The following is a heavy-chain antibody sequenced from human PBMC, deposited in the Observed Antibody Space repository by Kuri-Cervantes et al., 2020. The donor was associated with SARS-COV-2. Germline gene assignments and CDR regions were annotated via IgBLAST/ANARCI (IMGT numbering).Heavy chain of an antibody. J-gene: IGHJ6*01. CDR1: GYTFTSSG. V-gene: IGHV1-69*13. Sequence: SVKVSCKASGYTFTSSGIGWVRQAPGQGLEWMGGIIPIFGTANYAQKFQGRVTITADESTSTAYMELSSLRSEDTAVYYCASPIQTGGYYYYGMDVWGQGTTVTVSS. D-gene: IGHD5-18*01. CDR2: IIPIFGTA. CDR3: ASPIQTGGYYYYGMDV.